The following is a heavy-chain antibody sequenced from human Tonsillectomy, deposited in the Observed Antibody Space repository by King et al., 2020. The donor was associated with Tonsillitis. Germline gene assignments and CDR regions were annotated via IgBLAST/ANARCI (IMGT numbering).Heavy chain of an antibody. CDR3: ARRAPYYDSSGYSYWFAP. D-gene: IGHD3-22*01. V-gene: IGHV3-33*05. Sequence: VQLVESGGGVVQPGRSLRLSCEASGFTFSSYGMHWVRQAPGKGLEWVAVISADESNKFYADSVEGRFTISRDNSKNTLYLQMNSLRAEDTAVYYCARRAPYYDSSGYSYWFAPWGQGTPVTVSS. CDR2: ISADESNK. J-gene: IGHJ5*02. CDR1: GFTFSSYG.